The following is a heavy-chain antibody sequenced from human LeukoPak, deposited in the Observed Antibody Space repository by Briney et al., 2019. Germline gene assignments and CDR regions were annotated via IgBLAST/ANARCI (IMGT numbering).Heavy chain of an antibody. CDR2: ISYDGSNK. CDR3: AKDPTTYYYDSSGYYPPDY. V-gene: IGHV3-30*18. D-gene: IGHD3-22*01. J-gene: IGHJ4*02. CDR1: GFTFSNYA. Sequence: SGGSLRLSCAAPGFTFSNYAMNWVRQAPGKGLEWVAVISYDGSNKYYADSVKGRFTISRDNSKNTLYLQMNSLRAEDTAVYYCAKDPTTYYYDSSGYYPPDYWGQGTLVTVSS.